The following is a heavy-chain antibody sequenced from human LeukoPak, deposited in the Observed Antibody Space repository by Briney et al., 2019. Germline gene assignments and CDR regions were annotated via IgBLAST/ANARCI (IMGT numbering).Heavy chain of an antibody. CDR3: ARHALGGSYHQNYY. CDR1: GYSFYSYW. Sequence: GESLKISCKASGYSFYSYWIAWVRQTPGKGLESMGIIYPSDSDTTYSPSFQGLVTISADKSIRTAYLEWSSLKASDTAMYYCARHALGGSYHQNYYWGQGTLVTVSS. D-gene: IGHD3-16*01. J-gene: IGHJ4*02. V-gene: IGHV5-51*01. CDR2: IYPSDSDT.